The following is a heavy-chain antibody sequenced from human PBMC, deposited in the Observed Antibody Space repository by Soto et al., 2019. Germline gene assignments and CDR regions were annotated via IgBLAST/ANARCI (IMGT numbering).Heavy chain of an antibody. CDR1: GFTFRSFT. CDR2: ISSNSAYI. J-gene: IGHJ5*02. Sequence: PGWSRRLSCSASGFTFRSFTMNWVRQAPGKGLEWVSTISSNSAYIYYTDALRGRFTISRDNAKNSLHLQMNSLRAEDTAVYYCTRDASRDSSARGWFDPWGPGTLVTVSS. D-gene: IGHD6-13*01. V-gene: IGHV3-21*01. CDR3: TRDASRDSSARGWFDP.